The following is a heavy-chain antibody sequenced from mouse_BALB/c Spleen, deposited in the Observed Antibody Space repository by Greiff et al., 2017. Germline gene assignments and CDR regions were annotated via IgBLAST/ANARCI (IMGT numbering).Heavy chain of an antibody. V-gene: IGHV5-4*02. J-gene: IGHJ4*01. D-gene: IGHD1-1*01. CDR3: ARAGYYGSTGYYYAMDY. CDR2: ISDGGSYT. CDR1: GFTFSDYY. Sequence: EVQGVESGGGLVKPGGSLKLSCAASGFTFSDYYMYWVRQTPEKRLEWVATISDGGSYTYYPDSVKGRFTISRDNAKNNLYLQMSSLKSEDTAMYYCARAGYYGSTGYYYAMDYWGQGTSVTVSS.